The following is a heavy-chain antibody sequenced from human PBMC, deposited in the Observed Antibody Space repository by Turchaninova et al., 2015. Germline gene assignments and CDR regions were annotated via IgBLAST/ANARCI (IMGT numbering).Heavy chain of an antibody. J-gene: IGHJ4*02. CDR1: WFIVGSEF. CDR2: IYAGDSK. CDR3: ANRRH. Sequence: RLVESGGGLIRPGGSLRLSCAASWFIVGSEFMIWVRQAPGKGLEWVSTIYAGDSKYYADSVKGRFTLSRDTSRNTLYLQMNSLRTDDTAVYYCANRRHWGQGTLVSVSS. V-gene: IGHV3-53*01.